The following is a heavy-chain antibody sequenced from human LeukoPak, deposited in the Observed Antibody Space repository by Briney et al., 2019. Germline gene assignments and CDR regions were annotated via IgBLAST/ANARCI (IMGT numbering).Heavy chain of an antibody. CDR1: GYTLTELS. CDR3: ATPSPYYDILTGYYSSRPYYGMDV. Sequence: ASVKVSCKVSGYTLTELSMHWVRQAPGKGLEWMGGFDPEDGETIYAQKFQGRVTMTEDTSTDTAYMELSSLRSEDTAAYYCATPSPYYDILTGYYSSRPYYGMDVWGQGTTVTVSS. CDR2: FDPEDGET. D-gene: IGHD3-9*01. V-gene: IGHV1-24*01. J-gene: IGHJ6*02.